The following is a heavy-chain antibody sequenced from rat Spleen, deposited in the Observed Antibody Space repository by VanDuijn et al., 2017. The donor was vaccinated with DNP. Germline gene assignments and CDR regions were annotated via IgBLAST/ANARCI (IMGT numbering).Heavy chain of an antibody. CDR3: VTHPDNWGAFDY. D-gene: IGHD5-1*01. J-gene: IGHJ2*01. CDR1: GFPFSDYN. V-gene: IGHV5S10*01. CDR2: IIYDGSRT. Sequence: EVQLVESGGGLVQPGRSLKLSCAASGFPFSDYNMAWVRQAPKKGLEWVATIIYDGSRTYYRDSVKGRFTSSRDNAKSTLYLQMDSLRSEDTATYYCVTHPDNWGAFDYWGQGVMVTVSS.